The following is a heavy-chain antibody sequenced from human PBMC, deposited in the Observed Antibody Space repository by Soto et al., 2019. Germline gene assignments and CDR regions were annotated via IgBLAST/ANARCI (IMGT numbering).Heavy chain of an antibody. Sequence: ASVKVSCKASGYTFTSYAMHWVRQAPGQRLEWMGWINAGNGNTKYSQKFQGRVTITRDTSASTAYMELSSLRSEDTAVYYCARVLVDYGDYIDYWGQGTLVTVSS. CDR1: GYTFTSYA. D-gene: IGHD4-17*01. V-gene: IGHV1-3*01. CDR2: INAGNGNT. CDR3: ARVLVDYGDYIDY. J-gene: IGHJ4*02.